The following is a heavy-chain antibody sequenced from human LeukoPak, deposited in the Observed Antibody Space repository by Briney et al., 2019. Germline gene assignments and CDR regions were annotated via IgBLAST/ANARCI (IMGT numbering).Heavy chain of an antibody. CDR2: IYTSGST. D-gene: IGHD1-26*01. V-gene: IGHV4-4*07. CDR1: GGSISSYY. CDR3: ARDRGVWELDAFDI. Sequence: SETLSLTCTVSGGSISSYYWSWIRQPAGKGLEWIGRIYTSGSTNYNPSLKSRVTMSVDTSKNQFSLKLSSVTAADTAVYYCARDRGVWELDAFDIWGQGTMVTVSS. J-gene: IGHJ3*02.